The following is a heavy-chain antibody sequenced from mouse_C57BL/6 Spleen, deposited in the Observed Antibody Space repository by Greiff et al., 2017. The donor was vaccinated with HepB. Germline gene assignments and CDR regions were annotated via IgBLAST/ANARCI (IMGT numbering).Heavy chain of an antibody. CDR3: ARWSSSDFDY. J-gene: IGHJ2*01. Sequence: VQLQQPGAELVMPGASVKLSCKASGYTFTSYWMHWVKQRPGQGLEWIGEIDPSDSYTNYNQKFKGKSTLTVDKSSSTAYMQLSSLTSEDSAVYYCARWSSSDFDYWGQGTTLTVSS. CDR2: IDPSDSYT. D-gene: IGHD3-1*01. V-gene: IGHV1-69*01. CDR1: GYTFTSYW.